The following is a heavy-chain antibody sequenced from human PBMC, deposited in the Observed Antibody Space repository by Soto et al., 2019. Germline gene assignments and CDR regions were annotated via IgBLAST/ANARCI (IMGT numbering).Heavy chain of an antibody. V-gene: IGHV3-23*01. J-gene: IGHJ5*02. CDR2: ISGSGGST. D-gene: IGHD5-12*01. Sequence: GGSLRPSCAASGFTFSSYAMSWVRQAPGKGLEWVSAISGSGGSTYYADSVKARFTISRDNSQNTLYLQMNSLRAEDTAVYYCAKDPGPTWLPNWCDHWGQGTLVTSPQ. CDR1: GFTFSSYA. CDR3: AKDPGPTWLPNWCDH.